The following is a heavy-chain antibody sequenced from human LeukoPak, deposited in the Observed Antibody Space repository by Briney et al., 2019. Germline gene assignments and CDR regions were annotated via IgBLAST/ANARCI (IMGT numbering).Heavy chain of an antibody. D-gene: IGHD2-15*01. CDR1: GYTLTELS. V-gene: IGHV1-24*01. CDR2: FDPEDGET. J-gene: IGHJ6*02. Sequence: ASVKVSCKVSGYTLTELSMHWVRQAPGKGLEWMGGFDPEDGETIYAQKFQGRVTMTEDTSTDTAYMELSSLRSEDTAVYYCATDAYCSGGSCPNYYYYGMDVWGQGTTVTVSS. CDR3: ATDAYCSGGSCPNYYYYGMDV.